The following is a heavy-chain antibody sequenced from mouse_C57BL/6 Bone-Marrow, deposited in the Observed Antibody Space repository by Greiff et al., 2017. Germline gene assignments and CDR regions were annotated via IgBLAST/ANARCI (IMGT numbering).Heavy chain of an antibody. CDR2: ISYSGST. CDR1: GYSITSDY. Sequence: EVQLQESGPGLAKPSQTLSLTCSVTGYSITSDYWNWIRKFPGNKLEYMGYISYSGSTYYNPSLKSRISITRDTSKNQYYLQLNSVTTEDTATYYCARENYYYGSSYGWYFDVWGTGTTVTVSS. CDR3: ARENYYYGSSYGWYFDV. J-gene: IGHJ1*03. D-gene: IGHD1-1*01. V-gene: IGHV3-8*01.